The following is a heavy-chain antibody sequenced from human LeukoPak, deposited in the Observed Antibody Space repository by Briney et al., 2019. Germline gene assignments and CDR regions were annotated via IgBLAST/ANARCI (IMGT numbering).Heavy chain of an antibody. V-gene: IGHV4-59*12. CDR2: IYYSGNT. Sequence: SETLSLTCSVSGGSIRSYYWTWIRQPPGKGLEWIGYIYYSGNTNYNPSLKSRVTISVDTSKNQFSLKLSSVTAADTAVYYCARRLRTYYYGSGSYYDYWGQGTLVTVSS. CDR3: ARRLRTYYYGSGSYYDY. J-gene: IGHJ4*02. CDR1: GGSIRSYY. D-gene: IGHD3-10*01.